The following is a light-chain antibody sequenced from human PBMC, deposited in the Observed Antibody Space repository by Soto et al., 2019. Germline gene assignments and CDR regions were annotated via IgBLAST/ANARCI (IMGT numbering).Light chain of an antibody. CDR3: HLYGNLPST. V-gene: IGKV3-20*01. CDR1: QSISTSF. J-gene: IGKJ1*01. Sequence: EVVLTQSPGTLSLSPGERATLSCSASQSISTSFLAWYQRKPGQAPRLLIYGASSRATGIPDRFSGSGSGTDFTLTISRLDPEYFAVDYCHLYGNLPSTCGQGTKVDIK. CDR2: GAS.